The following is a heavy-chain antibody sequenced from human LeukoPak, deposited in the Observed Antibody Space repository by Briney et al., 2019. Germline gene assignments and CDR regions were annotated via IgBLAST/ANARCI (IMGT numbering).Heavy chain of an antibody. CDR2: TYYIGSI. CDR3: ARGPRMYYFDY. Sequence: SETLSLTCTVSGDSMRSYYWNWIRQPPGEGLEWIGSTYYIGSINCNPSLKSRVTMSVDRPKNQFALTLSSVTAADTAVYYCARGPRMYYFDYWGQGTLVTVSS. J-gene: IGHJ4*02. CDR1: GDSMRSYY. V-gene: IGHV4-59*01.